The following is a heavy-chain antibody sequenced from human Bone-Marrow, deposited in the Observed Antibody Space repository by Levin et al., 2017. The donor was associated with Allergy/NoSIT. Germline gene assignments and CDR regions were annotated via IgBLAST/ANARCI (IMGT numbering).Heavy chain of an antibody. Sequence: RAGGSLRLSCHVSHSSVSTAYYWGWIRQSPGKGLEWIGSVHNDETMNYNDGTTNYNPSLRSRVTISVDTSKNQFSLTLNTLTAADTGVYYCARGMWGNCVSTSCHLFDAWGQGTLVTVAS. CDR2: VHNDETMNYNDGTT. J-gene: IGHJ4*02. CDR3: ARGMWGNCVSTSCHLFDA. CDR1: HSSVSTAYY. V-gene: IGHV4-38-2*02. D-gene: IGHD2-2*01.